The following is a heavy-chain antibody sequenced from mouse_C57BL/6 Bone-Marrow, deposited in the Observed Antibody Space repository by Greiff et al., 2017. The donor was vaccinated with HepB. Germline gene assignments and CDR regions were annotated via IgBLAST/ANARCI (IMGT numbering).Heavy chain of an antibody. J-gene: IGHJ2*01. Sequence: EVQVVESGGDLVRPGGSLKLSCAASGFTFSTSGMSWVRQTPDMRLEWVATINTGGTYTYYADSVRGRFTISKDSAKNTLFLLMNSLKSEDSAIYYCTRDRFDYYFDYWGQGTTLTVSS. CDR1: GFTFSTSG. CDR3: TRDRFDYYFDY. V-gene: IGHV5-6*01. CDR2: INTGGTYT. D-gene: IGHD2-14*01.